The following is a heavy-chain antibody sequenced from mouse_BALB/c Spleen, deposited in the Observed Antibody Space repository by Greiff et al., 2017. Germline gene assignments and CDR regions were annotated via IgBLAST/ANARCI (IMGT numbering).Heavy chain of an antibody. CDR1: GDSITSGY. D-gene: IGHD2-10*01. V-gene: IGHV3-8*02. CDR3: ASLLWSFRYFDY. Sequence: EVQVVESGPSLVKPSQTLSLTCSVTGDSITSGYWNWIRKFPGNKLEYMGYISYSGSTYYNPSLKSRISITRDTSKNQYYLQLNSVTTEDTATYYCASLLWSFRYFDYWGQGTTLTVSS. J-gene: IGHJ2*01. CDR2: ISYSGST.